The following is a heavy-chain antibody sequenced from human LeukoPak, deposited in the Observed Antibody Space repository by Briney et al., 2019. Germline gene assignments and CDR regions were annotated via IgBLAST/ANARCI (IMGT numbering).Heavy chain of an antibody. CDR1: GGSFSGYY. V-gene: IGHV4-34*01. J-gene: IGHJ6*03. CDR3: ARGGSSSAYYYYYMDV. CDR2: INHSGST. D-gene: IGHD6-6*01. Sequence: SETLSLTCAVYGGSFSGYYWSWIRQPPGKGLEWIGEINHSGSTNYNPSLKSRVTISVDTSKNQFSLKLSSVTAADTAVYYCARGGSSSAYYYYYMDVWGKGTTVTVSS.